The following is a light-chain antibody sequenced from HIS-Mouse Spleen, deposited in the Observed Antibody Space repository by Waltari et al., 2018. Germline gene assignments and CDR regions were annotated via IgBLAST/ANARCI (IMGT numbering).Light chain of an antibody. CDR3: AAWDDSLSGPV. V-gene: IGLV1-47*01. J-gene: IGLJ3*02. Sequence: QSVLTQPPSASGTPGQRVTISCSGSSSNIGSNYVYWYQQLPGTAPKLLIYRNNRRPSWGPDRFSGSKSGTSASLAISVLRSEDEADYYCAAWDDSLSGPVFGGGTKLTVL. CDR2: RNN. CDR1: SSNIGSNY.